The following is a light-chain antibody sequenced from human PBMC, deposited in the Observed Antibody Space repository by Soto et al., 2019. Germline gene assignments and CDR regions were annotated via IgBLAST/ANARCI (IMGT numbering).Light chain of an antibody. J-gene: IGKJ5*01. V-gene: IGKV3-20*01. Sequence: IVLTQSPGTLSLSPGERASLSCRASQSVSTNLAWYQQKPGQAPRLLISGASSRATGIPDRFSGSGSGTDFTLIISRLEPEDFALYYCQHYVERSPITFGQGTRLEIK. CDR3: QHYVERSPIT. CDR2: GAS. CDR1: QSVSTN.